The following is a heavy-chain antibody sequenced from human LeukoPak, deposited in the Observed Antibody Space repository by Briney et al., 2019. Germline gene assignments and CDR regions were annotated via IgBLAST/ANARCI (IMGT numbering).Heavy chain of an antibody. J-gene: IGHJ4*02. V-gene: IGHV3-33*06. CDR3: AKDGSIAVAGIEDY. CDR2: IWYDGSNK. Sequence: GGSLRLSCAASGFTFSSYGMHWVRQAPGKGLEWVAVIWYDGSNKYYADSVKGRFTISRDNSKNTLYLQMNSLRAEDTAVYYCAKDGSIAVAGIEDYWGPGTLVTVSS. CDR1: GFTFSSYG. D-gene: IGHD6-19*01.